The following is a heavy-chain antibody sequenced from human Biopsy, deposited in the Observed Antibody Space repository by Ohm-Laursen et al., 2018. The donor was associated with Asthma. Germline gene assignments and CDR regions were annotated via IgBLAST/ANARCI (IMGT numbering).Heavy chain of an antibody. D-gene: IGHD3-3*01. V-gene: IGHV3-74*01. CDR2: INSDGSST. Sequence: SLRLSCAASGFTFSKNGMHWVRQAPGKGLVWVSRINSDGSSTSYADSVKGRFTISRDNAKSTLYLEMNSLRAEDTAVYYCARMITIFGVVSRGMDVWGQGTTVTVSS. J-gene: IGHJ6*02. CDR3: ARMITIFGVVSRGMDV. CDR1: GFTFSKNG.